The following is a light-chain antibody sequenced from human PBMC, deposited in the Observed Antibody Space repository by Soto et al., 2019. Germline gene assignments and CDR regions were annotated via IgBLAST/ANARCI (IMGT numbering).Light chain of an antibody. CDR3: LQDRSYPRT. CDR1: QDIRNE. J-gene: IGKJ1*01. Sequence: AIQMTQSPSSLSASVGDRVTITCRASQDIRNELGWYQQRPGKAPKALIYGTSNLQSGVPSRFSGSGFGTDFTLTISSLQPEDVATYYCLQDRSYPRTFGQGTKVESK. V-gene: IGKV1-6*01. CDR2: GTS.